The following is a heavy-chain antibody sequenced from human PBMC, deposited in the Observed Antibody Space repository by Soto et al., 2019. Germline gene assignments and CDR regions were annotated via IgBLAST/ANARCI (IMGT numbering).Heavy chain of an antibody. V-gene: IGHV1-46*01. D-gene: IGHD2-21*02. CDR1: GNTFTNYY. J-gene: IGHJ4*02. Sequence: QVQLMQSGAEVKKPGASVKVSCKASGNTFTNYYIHWVRQAPGQGLEWMGTINPSGGHTTYSQNFLGRVTMTRDTSTSTLYMELTSLTSDDTAVYYCARGGHVVVVPAAFDYWGQGTLVPGSS. CDR2: INPSGGHT. CDR3: ARGGHVVVVPAAFDY.